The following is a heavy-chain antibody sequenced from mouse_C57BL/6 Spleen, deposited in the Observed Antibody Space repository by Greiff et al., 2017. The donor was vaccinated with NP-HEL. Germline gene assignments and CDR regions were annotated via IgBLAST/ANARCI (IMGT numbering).Heavy chain of an antibody. CDR1: GYTFTDYY. D-gene: IGHD1-1*01. CDR3: ARMGGSSHFDY. V-gene: IGHV1-26*01. Sequence: VQLQQSGPELVKPGASVKISCKASGYTFTDYYMNWVKQSHGKSLEWIGDINPNNGGTSYNQKFKGKATLTVDKSSSTAYMELRSLTSEDSAVYYCARMGGSSHFDYWGQGTTLTVSS. CDR2: INPNNGGT. J-gene: IGHJ2*01.